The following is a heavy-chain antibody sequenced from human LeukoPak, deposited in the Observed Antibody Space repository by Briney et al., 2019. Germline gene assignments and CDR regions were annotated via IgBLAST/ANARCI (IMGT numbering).Heavy chain of an antibody. J-gene: IGHJ3*02. CDR2: ILSKASGGTT. CDR3: ARGFSSNWFDAFDI. D-gene: IGHD6-13*01. V-gene: IGHV3-15*01. CDR1: GFAFTNAW. Sequence: GGSLRLSCAASGFAFTNAWMSWVRQAPGKGLEWLGRILSKASGGTTEYAAPVKGRFTISRDNSKNTLYLQMNSLRAEDTAVYYCARGFSSNWFDAFDIWGQGTMVSVSS.